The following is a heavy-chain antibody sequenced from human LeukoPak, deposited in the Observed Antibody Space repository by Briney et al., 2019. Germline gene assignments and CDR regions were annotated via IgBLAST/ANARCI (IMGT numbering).Heavy chain of an antibody. CDR1: GLTFSSYA. CDR2: ISGSGGST. D-gene: IGHD5-24*01. Sequence: GGSLRLSCAASGLTFSSYAMSWVRQAPGKGLEWVSAISGSGGSTYYADSVKGRFTISRDNAKNSLYLQMNSLRAEDTAVYYCARGRDGYNLNWFDPWGQGTLVTVSS. CDR3: ARGRDGYNLNWFDP. V-gene: IGHV3-23*01. J-gene: IGHJ5*02.